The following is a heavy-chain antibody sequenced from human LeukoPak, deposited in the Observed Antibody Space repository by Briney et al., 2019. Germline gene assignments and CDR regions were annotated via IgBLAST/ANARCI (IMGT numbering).Heavy chain of an antibody. CDR1: GGSISSGGYY. CDR2: IYYSGST. Sequence: SQTLSLTCTVSGGSISSGGYYWSWIRQHPGKGLEWIGYIYYSGSTYYNPSLKSRVTISVDTSKNQFSLKLSSVTTADTAVYYCASTAIVVVPAASRRKDAFDIWSQGTMVTVSS. V-gene: IGHV4-31*03. CDR3: ASTAIVVVPAASRRKDAFDI. J-gene: IGHJ3*02. D-gene: IGHD2-2*01.